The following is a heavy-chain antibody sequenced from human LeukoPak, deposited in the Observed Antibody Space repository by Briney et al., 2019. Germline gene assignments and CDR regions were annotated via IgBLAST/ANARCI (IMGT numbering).Heavy chain of an antibody. V-gene: IGHV3-21*04. D-gene: IGHD2-2*01. CDR3: AKVYDNQLLFNWFDP. CDR1: GFIFSNYA. J-gene: IGHJ5*02. CDR2: ISSSSSYI. Sequence: GGSLRLSCAASGFIFSNYAIHWVRQAPGKGLEWVSSISSSSSYIYYADSVKGRFTISRDNAKNSLYLQMNSLRAEDTAVYYCAKVYDNQLLFNWFDPWGQGTLVTVSS.